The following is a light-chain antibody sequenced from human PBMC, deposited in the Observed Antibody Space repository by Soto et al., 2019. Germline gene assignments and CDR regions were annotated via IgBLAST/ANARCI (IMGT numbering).Light chain of an antibody. Sequence: QAVLTQPPSVSAAPGQKVTIFCSGSISNIGGNSVSWYQQLPGTAPKLLIYDDNKRPSGIPDRFSGSKCGTSATLGITGFQTGDEADYYCREWGSRLSAYVFGTGTKVIVL. CDR2: DDN. CDR3: REWGSRLSAYV. V-gene: IGLV1-51*01. CDR1: ISNIGGNS. J-gene: IGLJ1*01.